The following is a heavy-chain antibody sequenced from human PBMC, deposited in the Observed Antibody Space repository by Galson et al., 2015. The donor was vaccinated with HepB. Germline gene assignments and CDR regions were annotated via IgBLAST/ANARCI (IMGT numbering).Heavy chain of an antibody. CDR2: IYWNDDK. CDR3: AHRLSSSSWGSGSDI. D-gene: IGHD6-13*01. Sequence: PALVKRTQTLTLTCTFSGVSLSTGGVGVGWIRQPPGKALEWLALIYWNDDKRYSPSLKSRLTITKDTSKNQVVLTMTNMDPVDTATYYCAHRLSSSSWGSGSDIWGHGTMVAVSS. J-gene: IGHJ3*02. CDR1: GVSLSTGGVG. V-gene: IGHV2-5*01.